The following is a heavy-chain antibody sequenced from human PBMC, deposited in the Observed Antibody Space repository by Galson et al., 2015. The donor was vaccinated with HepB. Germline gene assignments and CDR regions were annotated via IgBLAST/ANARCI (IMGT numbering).Heavy chain of an antibody. CDR2: ISSSSSYT. D-gene: IGHD3-10*01. CDR1: GFTFSDYY. Sequence: SLRLSCAASGFTFSDYYMSWIRQAPGKGLEWVSYISSSSSYTNYADSVKGRFTISRDNAKNSLYLQMNSLRAEDTAVYYCARALVSGPELDYWGQGTLVTVSS. CDR3: ARALVSGPELDY. J-gene: IGHJ4*02. V-gene: IGHV3-11*06.